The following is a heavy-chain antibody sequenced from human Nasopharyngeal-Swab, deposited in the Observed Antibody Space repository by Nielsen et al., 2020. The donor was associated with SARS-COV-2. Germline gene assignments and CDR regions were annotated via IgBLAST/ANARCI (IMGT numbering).Heavy chain of an antibody. CDR1: GGSISNYF. V-gene: IGHV4-59*08. CDR2: IYSSGST. CDR3: ARVAHSSGYYPFDY. D-gene: IGHD3-22*01. J-gene: IGHJ4*02. Sequence: SETLSLTCTVSGGSISNYFWSWIRQPPGKGLEWIGYIYSSGSTNYNPSLRSRVTISVDTSRNQFSLKLSSVTAADTAVYYCARVAHSSGYYPFDYWGQGTVVTVSS.